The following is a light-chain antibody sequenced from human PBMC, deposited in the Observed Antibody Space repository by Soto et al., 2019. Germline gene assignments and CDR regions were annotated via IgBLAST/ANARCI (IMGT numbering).Light chain of an antibody. CDR2: EVS. CDR3: CSHGGSNV. CDR1: SSDVGGYNY. J-gene: IGLJ1*01. V-gene: IGLV2-8*01. Sequence: QSVLTQPPSASGSPGQSVTISCTGTSSDVGGYNYVSWYQQHPGKAPKLIIYEVSKRPSGVPDRFSGSKSGNTASLTVSGLQAEDEADYYCCSHGGSNVFGTGTKLTVL.